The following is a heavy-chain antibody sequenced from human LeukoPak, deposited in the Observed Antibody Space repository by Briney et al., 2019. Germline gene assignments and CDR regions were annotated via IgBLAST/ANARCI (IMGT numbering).Heavy chain of an antibody. CDR1: GGSISASNYY. CDR2: IYNSGTT. J-gene: IGHJ1*01. CDR3: ASWDHSGGRFQN. D-gene: IGHD2-15*01. V-gene: IGHV4-39*01. Sequence: SETLSLTCTVSGGSISASNYYWGWIRQPPGKGLEWIATIYNSGTTYYNPSLKSRVTISVDTSKNQFSLNLGSVTAADTAVYYCASWDHSGGRFQNWGQGTLVTVSS.